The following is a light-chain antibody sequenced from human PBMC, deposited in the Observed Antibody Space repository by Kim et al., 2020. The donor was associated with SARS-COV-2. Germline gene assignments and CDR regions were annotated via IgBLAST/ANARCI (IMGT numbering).Light chain of an antibody. V-gene: IGKV3-15*01. Sequence: VSPGERATPPCSASQSVSSKLAWFHQKPGQSPRLLIYGASTRATGIPARFSGSGSGTEFTLTISSLQSEDFAIYHCQQYETWPLTFGGGTKVDIK. CDR2: GAS. CDR3: QQYETWPLT. J-gene: IGKJ4*01. CDR1: QSVSSK.